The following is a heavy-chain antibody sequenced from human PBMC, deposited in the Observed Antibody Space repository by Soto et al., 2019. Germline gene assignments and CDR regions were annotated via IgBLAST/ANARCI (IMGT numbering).Heavy chain of an antibody. D-gene: IGHD5-12*01. CDR3: ARGYDWFDP. J-gene: IGHJ5*02. Sequence: PSETLSLTCSVSGDSISSSYWSWIRQPPGKGLEWIGYIYYSGSTNYNPSLKSRVTISLDTSKNQFSLKVSPVTAADTAVYYCARGYDWFDPWGQGTLVTVSS. V-gene: IGHV4-59*01. CDR2: IYYSGST. CDR1: GDSISSSY.